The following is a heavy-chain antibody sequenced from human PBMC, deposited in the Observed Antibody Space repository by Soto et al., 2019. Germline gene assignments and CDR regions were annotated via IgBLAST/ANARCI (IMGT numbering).Heavy chain of an antibody. CDR2: INHSGST. D-gene: IGHD5-12*01. Sequence: QVQLQQWGAGLLKPSETLSLTCAVYGGSFSGYYWSWIRQPPGKGLEWIGEINHSGSTNYNPSLKSRVTISVDTSKNQFSLKLSSVTAADTAVYYCARGPGQFLVATSGGFDLWGRGTLVTVSS. CDR3: ARGPGQFLVATSGGFDL. CDR1: GGSFSGYY. V-gene: IGHV4-34*01. J-gene: IGHJ2*01.